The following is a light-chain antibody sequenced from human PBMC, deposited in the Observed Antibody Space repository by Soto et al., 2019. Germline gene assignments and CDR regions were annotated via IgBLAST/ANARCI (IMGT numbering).Light chain of an antibody. CDR3: MQALQTPPT. J-gene: IGKJ1*01. Sequence: DIVMTQFSLSLPVTPGEPASISCRSNQSLLHSNGYNYLDWYLQKPGQSPQLLIYLGSNRASGVPDRFSGSGSGTDFTLKISRVEAEDVGVYYCMQALQTPPTFGQGTKVEIK. V-gene: IGKV2-28*01. CDR2: LGS. CDR1: QSLLHSNGYNY.